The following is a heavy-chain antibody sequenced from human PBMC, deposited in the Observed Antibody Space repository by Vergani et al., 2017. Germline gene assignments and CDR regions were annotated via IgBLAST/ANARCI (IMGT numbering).Heavy chain of an antibody. CDR1: GFSVSSYY. CDR2: IYNDGNT. V-gene: IGHV3-53*02. J-gene: IGHJ4*02. D-gene: IGHD1-26*01. Sequence: EVQLVETGGGLIQPGRSLRLSCAASGFSVSSYYMSWVRQAPGKGLDWVSVIYNDGNTYYTDSVKGRFTISRDNSKNTLYLQMNGLRVEDTAVYYCTRDREFGYWGQGAPVTVSS. CDR3: TRDREFGY.